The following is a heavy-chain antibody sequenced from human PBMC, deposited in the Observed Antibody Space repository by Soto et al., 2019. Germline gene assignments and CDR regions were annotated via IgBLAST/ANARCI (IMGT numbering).Heavy chain of an antibody. J-gene: IGHJ6*02. CDR1: SDSISNYY. CDR3: ARQGFGATHGLVDV. V-gene: IGHV4-59*08. CDR2: MLYNVYT. Sequence: PSETLSLTCTVSSDSISNYYCSWFRQPPGKGLEWIGFMLYNVYTSYNPSLRIRFTISLDISKNLFSLNLPSVPVAYRALYYCARQGFGATHGLVDVWGQGTTVTVSS. D-gene: IGHD3-10*01.